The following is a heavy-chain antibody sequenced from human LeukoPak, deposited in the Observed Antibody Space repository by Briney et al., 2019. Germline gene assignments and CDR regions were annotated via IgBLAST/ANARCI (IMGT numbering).Heavy chain of an antibody. V-gene: IGHV4-59*01. CDR1: GGSISSFH. J-gene: IGHJ4*02. CDR2: VYGGGVT. Sequence: SETLSLTCTVSGGSISSFHWNWLRQSPRRGLEWIGYVYGGGVTNYNPSLRFRVTMSIDTSKNTFSLNLKSVTPEDTAVYYCARSVGSNWSYFFDYWGQGTLVTVSS. D-gene: IGHD6-13*01. CDR3: ARSVGSNWSYFFDY.